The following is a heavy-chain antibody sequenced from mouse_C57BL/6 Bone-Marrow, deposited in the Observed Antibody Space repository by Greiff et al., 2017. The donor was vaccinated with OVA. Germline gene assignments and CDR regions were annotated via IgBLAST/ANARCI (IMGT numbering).Heavy chain of an antibody. CDR2: IHPNSGST. CDR1: GFTFTSYW. V-gene: IGHV1-64*01. CDR3: ERGRFPFDY. Sequence: QVQLQQPGAELVKPGASVKLSCKASGFTFTSYWMHWVKQRPGQGLEWIGMIHPNSGSTNYNEKIKSKATLTVDKSSSTAYMQLSSLTSEDSAVYYCERGRFPFDYWGQGTTLTVSS. J-gene: IGHJ2*01.